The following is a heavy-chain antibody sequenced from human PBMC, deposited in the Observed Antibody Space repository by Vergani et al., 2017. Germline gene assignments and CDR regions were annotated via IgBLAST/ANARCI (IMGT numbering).Heavy chain of an antibody. D-gene: IGHD4-17*01. J-gene: IGHJ4*02. Sequence: QVQLVESGGGVVQPGRSLRLSCAASGFTFSSYGMHWVRQAPGKGLEWVAVIWYDGSNKYYADSVKGRFTISRDNSKNTLYLQMNSLRAEDTALYYCAKDLNDYGNYYFDYWGQGTLVTVSS. CDR1: GFTFSSYG. V-gene: IGHV3-33*06. CDR2: IWYDGSNK. CDR3: AKDLNDYGNYYFDY.